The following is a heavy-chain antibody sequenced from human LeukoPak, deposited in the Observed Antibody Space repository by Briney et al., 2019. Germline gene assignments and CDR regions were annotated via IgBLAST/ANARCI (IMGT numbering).Heavy chain of an antibody. Sequence: GGSLTLSCTASGFTFEDYGMSWVRQGPGKGLEWVSGLNWNGVRTGYADSVKGRCTISRDNAKNTLYLQMNSLRVEDTAVYYCARGRPHGNDYWGQGTLVTVSS. V-gene: IGHV3-20*04. CDR3: ARGRPHGNDY. CDR1: GFTFEDYG. J-gene: IGHJ4*02. CDR2: LNWNGVRT. D-gene: IGHD4-23*01.